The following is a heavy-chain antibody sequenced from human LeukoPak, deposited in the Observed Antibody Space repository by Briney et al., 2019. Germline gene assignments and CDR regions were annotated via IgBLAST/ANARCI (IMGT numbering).Heavy chain of an antibody. CDR2: IWYDGSNK. CDR1: GFPFSSYG. J-gene: IGHJ2*01. D-gene: IGHD5-24*01. Sequence: PGGSLRLSCAASGFPFSSYGMHWVRQAPGKGLEWVAVIWYDGSNKYYADSVQGRFTISRDNSKNTLYLQMNSLRAEDTAVYYCARDGREGYNWRDWYFDLWGRGTLVTVSS. V-gene: IGHV3-33*01. CDR3: ARDGREGYNWRDWYFDL.